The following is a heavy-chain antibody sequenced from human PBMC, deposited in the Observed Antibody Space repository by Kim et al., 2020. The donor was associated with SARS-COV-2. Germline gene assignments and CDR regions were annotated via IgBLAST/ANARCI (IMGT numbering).Heavy chain of an antibody. CDR3: AKDVEYCSSTSCLRQNWFDP. J-gene: IGHJ5*02. D-gene: IGHD2-2*01. V-gene: IGHV3-30*02. Sequence: RFTISRDNSKNTLYLQMNSLRAEDTAVYYCAKDVEYCSSTSCLRQNWFDPWGQGTLVTVSS.